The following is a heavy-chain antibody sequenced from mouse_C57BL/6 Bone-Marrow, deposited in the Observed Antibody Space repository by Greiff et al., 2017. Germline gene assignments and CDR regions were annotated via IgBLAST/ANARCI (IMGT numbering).Heavy chain of an antibody. V-gene: IGHV5-4*03. CDR3: ARVEYYGSYWYCDV. D-gene: IGHD1-1*01. CDR1: GFTFSSYA. CDR2: ISDGGSYT. J-gene: IGHJ1*03. Sequence: DVMLVESGGGLVKPGGSLKLSCAASGFTFSSYAMSWVRQTPEKRLEWVATISDGGSYTYYPDHVKGRFPISRDNAKNTLYLQMSHLKSEDTAVYYCARVEYYGSYWYCDVWGTGTTVTVSS.